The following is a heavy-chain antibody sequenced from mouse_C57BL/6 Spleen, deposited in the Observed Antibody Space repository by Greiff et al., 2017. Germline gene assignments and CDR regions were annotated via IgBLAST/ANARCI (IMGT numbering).Heavy chain of an antibody. V-gene: IGHV3-1*01. J-gene: IGHJ1*03. Sequence: DVHLVESGPGMVKPSQSLSLTCTVTGYSITSGYDWHWIRHFPGNKLEWMGYISYSGRTNYNPSLKSRISITHDTSKNHFFLKLNSVTTEDTATYYCARRNYYGYFDVWGTGTTVTVSS. CDR1: GYSITSGYD. CDR3: ARRNYYGYFDV. CDR2: ISYSGRT.